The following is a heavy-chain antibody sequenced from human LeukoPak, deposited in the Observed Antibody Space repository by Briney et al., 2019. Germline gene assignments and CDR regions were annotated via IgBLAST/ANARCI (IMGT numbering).Heavy chain of an antibody. CDR2: ISSASNTI. D-gene: IGHD3-10*01. J-gene: IGHJ5*02. CDR1: GFTFSSYS. Sequence: GGSLILSCAASGFTFSSYSVNWVRQAPGKGLEWVSYISSASNTIYYADSVKGRFTISRDNAKNSLYLQMNSLRAEDTAMYYCARDGWFGDYNWFDPWGQGTLVTVSS. V-gene: IGHV3-48*01. CDR3: ARDGWFGDYNWFDP.